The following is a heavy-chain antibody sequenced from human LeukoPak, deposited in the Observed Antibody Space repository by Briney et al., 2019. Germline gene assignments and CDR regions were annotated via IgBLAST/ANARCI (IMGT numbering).Heavy chain of an antibody. CDR3: ARLYYYDSSGWGAFDI. Sequence: PGGSLRLSCAASGFTFSSYEMNWVRQAPGKGLEWVSHISSSGSTIYYADSVKGRFTISRDNAKNSLYLQMNSLRAEDTAVYYCARLYYYDSSGWGAFDIWGQGTMVTVSP. D-gene: IGHD3-22*01. CDR2: ISSSGSTI. V-gene: IGHV3-48*03. J-gene: IGHJ3*02. CDR1: GFTFSSYE.